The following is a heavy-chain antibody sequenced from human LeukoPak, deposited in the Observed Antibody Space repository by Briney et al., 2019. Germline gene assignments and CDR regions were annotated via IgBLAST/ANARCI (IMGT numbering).Heavy chain of an antibody. D-gene: IGHD6-13*01. Sequence: GFLRILRAGSGIHLRRLYIKWVRQAPGKGPEWVPSISGSSRHKYYADSVKGRFTISRDNAKNSLYLQMNSLRAEDTAVYYCARTANFAAGYYIDYWGQGTLVTVSS. CDR3: ARTANFAAGYYIDY. CDR1: GIHLRRLY. V-gene: IGHV3-21*01. CDR2: ISGSSRHK. J-gene: IGHJ4*02.